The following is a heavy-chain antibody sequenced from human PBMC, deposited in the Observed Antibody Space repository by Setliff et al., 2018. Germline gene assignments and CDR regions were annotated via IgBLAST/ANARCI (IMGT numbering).Heavy chain of an antibody. CDR3: ARVQWEIAVKFHYNRMDV. D-gene: IGHD1-26*01. CDR1: GGTFSNFA. Sequence: SVKVSCTASGGTFSNFAISWVRQAPGQGFEWLGGIIPMFRTPEYAQKFQGRVTISADESRTAVYMELSSLRSDDTAVYYCARVQWEIAVKFHYNRMDVWGEGTQVTVSS. CDR2: IIPMFRTP. V-gene: IGHV1-69*13. J-gene: IGHJ6*04.